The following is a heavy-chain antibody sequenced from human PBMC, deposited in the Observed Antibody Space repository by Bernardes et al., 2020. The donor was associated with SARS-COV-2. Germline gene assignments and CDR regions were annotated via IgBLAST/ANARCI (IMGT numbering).Heavy chain of an antibody. Sequence: GSLRLSCAASGFTFSTYWMHWVRQAPGKGLVWVSRINSDGRTTSYADSVQGRFTISRDNAKNTLYLQMNSLRAEDTAVYYCLRGPSAGYGRFEYWGQGTLVTVSS. V-gene: IGHV3-74*01. CDR3: LRGPSAGYGRFEY. CDR1: GFTFSTYW. J-gene: IGHJ4*02. CDR2: INSDGRTT. D-gene: IGHD5-12*01.